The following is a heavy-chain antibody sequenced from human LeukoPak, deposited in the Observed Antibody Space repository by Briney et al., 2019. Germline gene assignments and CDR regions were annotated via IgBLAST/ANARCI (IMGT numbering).Heavy chain of an antibody. CDR1: GYSFSTYW. V-gene: IGHV5-51*01. J-gene: IGHJ3*01. Sequence: GESLKNFCRGSGYSFSTYWVGWVRQMPEKGLEWMGIMYPGDSDTRYSPSFQGQFTISADKSISTAYLHWSSLKASDTAMYYCARRDGYNMGAFDLWGQGTMVTVSS. D-gene: IGHD5-24*01. CDR3: ARRDGYNMGAFDL. CDR2: MYPGDSDT.